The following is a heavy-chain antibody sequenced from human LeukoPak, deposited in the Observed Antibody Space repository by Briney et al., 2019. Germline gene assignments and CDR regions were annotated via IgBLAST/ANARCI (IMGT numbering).Heavy chain of an antibody. V-gene: IGHV3-7*01. CDR1: GFTFSTYW. D-gene: IGHD6-13*01. J-gene: IGHJ4*02. CDR2: IKQDGSAK. Sequence: PGGSLRLSCAASGFTFSTYWMSWVRQAPGMGLEWVANIKQDGSAKYYVDSVKGRFTISRDNAKNSLYLQMNSLRAEDTAVYYCAREPTYSSSWYTTCDFWGQGTLVTVSS. CDR3: AREPTYSSSWYTTCDF.